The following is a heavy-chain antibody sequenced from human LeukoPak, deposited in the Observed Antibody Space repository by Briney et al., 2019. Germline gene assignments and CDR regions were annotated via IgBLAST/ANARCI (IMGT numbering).Heavy chain of an antibody. CDR2: SNPNSGGT. V-gene: IGHV1-2*02. Sequence: ASVKVSRKASGYTFTGHYIHWVRQAPGQGLEWMGWSNPNSGGTTYAQKFQGRVSMTRDTSISTAYMELNNLRSDDTAAYYCARDQVARDIVLVLAATGTIDYWGQGTLVTVSS. D-gene: IGHD2-15*01. J-gene: IGHJ4*02. CDR3: ARDQVARDIVLVLAATGTIDY. CDR1: GYTFTGHY.